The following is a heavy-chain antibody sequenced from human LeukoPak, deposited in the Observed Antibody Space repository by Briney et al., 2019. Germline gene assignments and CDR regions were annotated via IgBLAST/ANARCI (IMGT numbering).Heavy chain of an antibody. CDR3: ARLRIQYSTSSDFDY. V-gene: IGHV5-51*01. CDR2: IYPGDSDT. CDR1: EYAFTTFW. Sequence: GESLKISCRGSEYAFTTFWVGWVRQMPGKGLELMGIIYPGDSDTRYSPSFRGQITISADKSISTAYLQWSSLKASDTAIYYCARLRIQYSTSSDFDYWGQGTLVTVSS. D-gene: IGHD6-6*01. J-gene: IGHJ4*02.